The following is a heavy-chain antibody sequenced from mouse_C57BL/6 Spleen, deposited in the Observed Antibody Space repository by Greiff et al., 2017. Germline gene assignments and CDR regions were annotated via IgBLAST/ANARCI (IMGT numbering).Heavy chain of an antibody. CDR2: IDPSDSST. Sequence: VQLQQPGAELVMPGASVKLSCKASGYTFTSYWMHWVKQRPGQGLEWIGEIDPSDSSTNYNQKFQGKSTLTVDKSSRTAYMQLSSLISEDSAVYYCARSGYGNSDWYFDVWGTGTTVTVSS. V-gene: IGHV1-69*01. J-gene: IGHJ1*03. CDR1: GYTFTSYW. D-gene: IGHD2-1*01. CDR3: ARSGYGNSDWYFDV.